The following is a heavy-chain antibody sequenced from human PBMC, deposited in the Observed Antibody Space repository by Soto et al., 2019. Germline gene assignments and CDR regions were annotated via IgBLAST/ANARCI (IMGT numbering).Heavy chain of an antibody. CDR3: ARGHYDFWSGYYIREYFDY. V-gene: IGHV4-34*01. CDR2: INHSGST. D-gene: IGHD3-3*01. J-gene: IGHJ4*02. Sequence: SETLSLTCAVYGGSFSGYYWSWIRQPPGKGLEWIGEINHSGSTNYNPSLKSRVTLSVDTSKNQFSLKLSSVTAADTAVYYCARGHYDFWSGYYIREYFDYWGQGTLVTVSS. CDR1: GGSFSGYY.